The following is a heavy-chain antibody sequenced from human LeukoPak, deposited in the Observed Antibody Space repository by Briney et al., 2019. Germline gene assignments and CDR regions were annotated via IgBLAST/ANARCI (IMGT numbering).Heavy chain of an antibody. D-gene: IGHD6-13*01. CDR3: ARDPNGGKYSSSWYELDY. J-gene: IGHJ4*02. Sequence: GGTLRLSCAASGFTFSSYSMNWVRQAPGKGLEWVSSISSSSSYIYYADSVKGRFTISGDNAKNSLYLQMNSLRAEDTAVYYCARDPNGGKYSSSWYELDYWGQGTLVTVSS. CDR1: GFTFSSYS. CDR2: ISSSSSYI. V-gene: IGHV3-21*01.